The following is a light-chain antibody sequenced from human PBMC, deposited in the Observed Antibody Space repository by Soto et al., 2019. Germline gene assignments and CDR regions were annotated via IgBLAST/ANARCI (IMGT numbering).Light chain of an antibody. CDR2: DTS. V-gene: IGKV3-11*01. CDR1: QSVGRN. Sequence: EIVLTQSPATLSLSPGERVTLSCRASQSVGRNLAWYQQKPGQAPRLLIYDTSNRATGIPARFSGSGSGTDFTLTISSLEPEDSAVYYCQQRFEWPPLTFGGGTKVEIK. CDR3: QQRFEWPPLT. J-gene: IGKJ4*01.